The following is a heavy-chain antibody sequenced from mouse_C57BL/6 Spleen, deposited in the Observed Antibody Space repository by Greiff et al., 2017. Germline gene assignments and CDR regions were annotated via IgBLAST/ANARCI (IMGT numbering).Heavy chain of an antibody. D-gene: IGHD1-1*01. V-gene: IGHV1-69*01. J-gene: IGHJ1*03. CDR3: AHYGSSYGYFDV. CDR1: GYTFPSYW. Sequence: VPLQQPGAELVMPGASVKLSCKASGYTFPSYWMHWVKQRPGQGLEWIGEIDPSDSYTNYNQKFKGKSTLTVDKSSSTAYMQLSSLTSEDSAVYYCAHYGSSYGYFDVWGTGTTVTVSS. CDR2: IDPSDSYT.